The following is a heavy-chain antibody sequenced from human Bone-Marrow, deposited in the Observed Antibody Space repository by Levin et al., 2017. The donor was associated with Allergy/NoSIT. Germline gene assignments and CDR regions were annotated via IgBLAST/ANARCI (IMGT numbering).Heavy chain of an antibody. CDR2: IYSRGST. CDR1: GFTVGNNY. D-gene: IGHD6-19*01. V-gene: IGHV3-53*01. J-gene: IGHJ4*02. Sequence: HPGGSLRLSCAVSGFTVGNNYMHWVRQAPGKGLEWVCLIYSRGSTAYADSVKGRFTISRDSSQNNVYLQMSRMRGEDTAFYYCAARNVQWPQWGRGALVTVSS. CDR3: AARNVQWPQ.